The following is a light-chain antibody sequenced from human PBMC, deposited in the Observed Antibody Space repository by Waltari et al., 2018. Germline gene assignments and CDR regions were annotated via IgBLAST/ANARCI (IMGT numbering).Light chain of an antibody. CDR3: HSLNSVGNGYV. J-gene: IGLJ1*01. V-gene: IGLV3-10*01. CDR2: EDI. CDR1: ALPTKY. Sequence: SNELTQPPSVSVSPGQTARITCSGDALPTKYASWHQQKSGQAPVLVIYEDITRPSGIPERFSGSSSGTVATLTISGAQVEDEADYYCHSLNSVGNGYVFGTGTKFTVL.